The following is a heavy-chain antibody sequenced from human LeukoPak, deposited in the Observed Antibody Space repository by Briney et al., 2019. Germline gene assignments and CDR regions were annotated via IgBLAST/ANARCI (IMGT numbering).Heavy chain of an antibody. CDR1: GGSISSGDYY. CDR3: ARGGFGELSDN. J-gene: IGHJ4*02. Sequence: PSETLSLTCTVSGGSISSGDYYWSWIRQPPGKGLEWIGYIYYSGSTYYNPSLKSRVTISVDTSKNQSSLKLSSVTAADTAVYYCARGGFGELSDNWGQGTLVTVSS. V-gene: IGHV4-30-4*01. CDR2: IYYSGST. D-gene: IGHD3-10*01.